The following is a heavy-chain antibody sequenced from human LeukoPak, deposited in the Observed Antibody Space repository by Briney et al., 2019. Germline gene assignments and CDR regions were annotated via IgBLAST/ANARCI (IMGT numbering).Heavy chain of an antibody. CDR1: GYSISSGYY. Sequence: PSETLSLTCAVSGYSISSGYYWGWIRQPPGKGLEWIGSMHYSGITYYNPSLKSRVTISVDTSKNLFSLKLSSVTAADTAVYYCARHTLRWLPDNWGQGTLVTVSS. CDR3: ARHTLRWLPDN. J-gene: IGHJ4*02. CDR2: MHYSGIT. V-gene: IGHV4-38-2*01. D-gene: IGHD6-19*01.